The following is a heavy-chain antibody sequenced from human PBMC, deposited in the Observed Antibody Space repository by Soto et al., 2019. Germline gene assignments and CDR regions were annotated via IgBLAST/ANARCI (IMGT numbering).Heavy chain of an antibody. CDR1: GDSHPRYSAG. D-gene: IGHD1-26*01. V-gene: IGHV6-1*01. Sequence: SRNLSLTCDITGDSHPRYSAGLSWVTQSPSRGLEWLGRTYYRSKWYYEYPVSVSDRITINPDTSKIHHTLQLNSAAPEDTSEYVCARGEQYGGRIFDHWGQGTLVTVSS. CDR2: TYYRSKWYY. J-gene: IGHJ4*02. CDR3: ARGEQYGGRIFDH.